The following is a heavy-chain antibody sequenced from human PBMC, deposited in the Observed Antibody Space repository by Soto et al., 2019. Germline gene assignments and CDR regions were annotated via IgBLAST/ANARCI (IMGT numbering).Heavy chain of an antibody. CDR1: GYTLTSYA. CDR2: INAGNGNT. V-gene: IGHV1-3*05. D-gene: IGHD2-21*02. Sequence: QVQLVQSGAEEKKPGASVKVSCKASGYTLTSYAMHWVRQAPGQRLEWMGWINAGNGNTKYSQKFQGRVTITRDTSASTAYMELSSLRSEDTAVYYCARSIVVVTALDYWGQGTLVTFSS. CDR3: ARSIVVVTALDY. J-gene: IGHJ4*02.